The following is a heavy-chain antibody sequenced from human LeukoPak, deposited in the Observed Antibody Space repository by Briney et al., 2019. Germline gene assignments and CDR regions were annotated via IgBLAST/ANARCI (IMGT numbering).Heavy chain of an antibody. CDR3: ARGIGKGGFDP. D-gene: IGHD3-10*01. V-gene: IGHV3-30*03. CDR1: GFTFSSYS. J-gene: IGHJ5*02. Sequence: PGGSLRLSCAASGFTFSSYSMNWVRQAPGKGLEWVAVISYDGSSETYADSVRGRFTISRDNSKNTLFVQMNSLRAEDTAVYSCARGIGKGGFDPWGQGTLVIVSS. CDR2: ISYDGSSE.